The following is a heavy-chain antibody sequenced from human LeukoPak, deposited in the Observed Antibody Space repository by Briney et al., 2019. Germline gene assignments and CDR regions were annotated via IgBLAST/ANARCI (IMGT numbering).Heavy chain of an antibody. J-gene: IGHJ4*02. D-gene: IGHD3-22*01. V-gene: IGHV3-53*01. Sequence: GGSLRLSCAASGFTVSSKYMTWVRQAPGKGLEWVSVIYSGGSTFYADSVRGRFTISRDSSKNTVYLQMSSLRAEDTAVYYCARGRGSYYDTTGGLDYWGQGTLVTISS. CDR3: ARGRGSYYDTTGGLDY. CDR1: GFTVSSKY. CDR2: IYSGGST.